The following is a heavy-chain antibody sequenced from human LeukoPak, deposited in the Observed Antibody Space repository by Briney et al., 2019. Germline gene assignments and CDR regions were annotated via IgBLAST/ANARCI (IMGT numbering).Heavy chain of an antibody. D-gene: IGHD5-24*01. J-gene: IGHJ4*02. CDR3: ARGDGYNFFDY. V-gene: IGHV3-30*07. Sequence: YADSVKGRFTISRDNSKNTLYLQMNSLRSEDTAVYYCARGDGYNFFDYWGQGTLVTVSS.